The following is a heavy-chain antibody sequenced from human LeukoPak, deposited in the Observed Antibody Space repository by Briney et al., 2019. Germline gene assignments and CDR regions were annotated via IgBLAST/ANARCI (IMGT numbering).Heavy chain of an antibody. J-gene: IGHJ4*02. CDR1: GYTFTSYY. D-gene: IGHD2-8*01. CDR3: ARAGYAMVEIRA. CDR2: INPSGGST. V-gene: IGHV1-46*01. Sequence: GASVKVSCKASGYTFTSYYMHWVRQAPGQGLEWMGIINPSGGSTSYAQKFQGRVTMTRDMSTSTVYMELSSLRSEDTAVYYCARAGYAMVEIRAWGQGTLVTVSS.